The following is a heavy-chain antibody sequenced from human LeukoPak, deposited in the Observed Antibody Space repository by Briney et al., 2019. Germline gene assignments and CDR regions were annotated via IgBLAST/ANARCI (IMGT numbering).Heavy chain of an antibody. V-gene: IGHV4-39*01. D-gene: IGHD2-21*01. CDR2: VYYDGST. CDR1: GDSIRSTSYY. CDR3: ASPCYYGGSAR. J-gene: IGHJ4*02. Sequence: KPSETLSLTCTVSGDSIRSTSYYWAWIRQPPGKGLEWIGSVYYDGSTYFNPSLKSRVTISVDTSKNQFTLKMRSVTAADTAVYYCASPCYYGGSARWGRGSLVTVSS.